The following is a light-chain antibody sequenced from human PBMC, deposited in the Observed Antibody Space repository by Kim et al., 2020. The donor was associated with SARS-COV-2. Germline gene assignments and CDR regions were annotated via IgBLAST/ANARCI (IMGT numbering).Light chain of an antibody. Sequence: AASVGDRVTITCRASQSLSTGLAWYQQKPGKAPKLLIYAAFSLESGVPSRFSGSGSGTEFTLTISSLQPDDFATYYCLQCKGYKTFGQGTKVEVK. CDR3: LQCKGYKT. CDR1: QSLSTG. V-gene: IGKV1-5*01. CDR2: AAF. J-gene: IGKJ1*01.